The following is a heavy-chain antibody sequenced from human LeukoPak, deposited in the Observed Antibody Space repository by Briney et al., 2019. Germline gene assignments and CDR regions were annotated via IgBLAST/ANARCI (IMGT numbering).Heavy chain of an antibody. CDR3: ARQAGDSSGYFDYFDY. D-gene: IGHD3-22*01. V-gene: IGHV4-59*01. CDR2: IHYSGST. J-gene: IGHJ4*02. CDR1: CDSISNYY. Sequence: PSETLSFTCTVSCDSISNYYWSWIRQPPGKGLEWIGYIHYSGSTNYNPSLKGRVTISVDTSKNQFSLKLSSVTAADTAVYYCARQAGDSSGYFDYFDYWGQGTLVTVSS.